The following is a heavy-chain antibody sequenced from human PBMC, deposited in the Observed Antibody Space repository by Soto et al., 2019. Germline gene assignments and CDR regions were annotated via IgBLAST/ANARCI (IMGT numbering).Heavy chain of an antibody. D-gene: IGHD1-26*01. CDR1: GGPSRGYY. CDR2: INHTGAT. Sequence: QVQLQQWGAGLLKPSETLSLTCAVDGGPSRGYYWSWVRQSPGKGLEWIGEINHTGATNYSPTLRSRVTISQETSKHQFSLKMRSVTAAESAVYYCTRSSGRALLYYYGMDGWGQGTTSPSP. CDR3: TRSSGRALLYYYGMDG. J-gene: IGHJ6*02. V-gene: IGHV4-34*01.